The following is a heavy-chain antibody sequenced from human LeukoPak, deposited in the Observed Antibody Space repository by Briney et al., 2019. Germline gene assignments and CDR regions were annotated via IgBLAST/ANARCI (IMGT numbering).Heavy chain of an antibody. CDR1: GGSISSYY. CDR3: ARDRNPAETYYDFWSGYYAYFDY. V-gene: IGHV4-4*07. J-gene: IGHJ4*02. D-gene: IGHD3-3*01. Sequence: SETLSLTCTVSGGSISSYYWSWIRQPAGKGLEWIGRIYTSGSTNYNPSLKSRVTMSVDTSKNQFSLKLSSVTAADTAVYYCARDRNPAETYYDFWSGYYAYFDYSGQGTLVAVSS. CDR2: IYTSGST.